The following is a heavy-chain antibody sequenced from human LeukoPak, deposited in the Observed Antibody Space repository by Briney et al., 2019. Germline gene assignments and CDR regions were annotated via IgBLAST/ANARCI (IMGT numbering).Heavy chain of an antibody. D-gene: IGHD1-26*01. CDR2: IDWDDGK. Sequence: SGPTPANPTQTLTLTCTFSGFSLFSSGMSVSWIRQPPGKALERLALIDWDDGKYYSTSLKTRLTISKDTSKNQVVLTMTDMDPVDTATYFCARLRCAWVSSNGGSYKCNWFDPWGQGTLVTVSS. CDR3: ARLRCAWVSSNGGSYKCNWFDP. CDR1: GFSLFSSGMS. J-gene: IGHJ5*02. V-gene: IGHV2-70*01.